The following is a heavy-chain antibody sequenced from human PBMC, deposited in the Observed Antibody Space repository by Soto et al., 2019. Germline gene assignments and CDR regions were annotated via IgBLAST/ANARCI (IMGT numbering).Heavy chain of an antibody. J-gene: IGHJ4*02. CDR2: IYYSGST. CDR1: GGSISSYY. CDR3: ARRNDYGDEVFDY. V-gene: IGHV4-59*08. D-gene: IGHD4-17*01. Sequence: QVQLQESGPGLVKPSETLSLTCTVSGGSISSYYWSWIRQPPGKGLEWIGYIYYSGSTNYNPSLKSRVTISVDTSKNQFSLKLSSVTAADTAVYYCARRNDYGDEVFDYWGQGTLVTVSS.